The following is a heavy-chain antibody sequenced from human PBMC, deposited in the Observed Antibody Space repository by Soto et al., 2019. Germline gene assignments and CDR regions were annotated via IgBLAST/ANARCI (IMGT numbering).Heavy chain of an antibody. CDR3: ARDAGYYYGSGSAGDAFDI. D-gene: IGHD3-10*01. Sequence: QVQLVESGGGVVQPGRSLRLSCAASGFTFSSYAMHWVRQAPGKGLEWVAVISYDGSNKYYADSVKGRFTISRDNSKNTLYLQMNSLRAEDTAVYYCARDAGYYYGSGSAGDAFDIWGQGTMVTVSS. J-gene: IGHJ3*02. CDR2: ISYDGSNK. V-gene: IGHV3-30-3*01. CDR1: GFTFSSYA.